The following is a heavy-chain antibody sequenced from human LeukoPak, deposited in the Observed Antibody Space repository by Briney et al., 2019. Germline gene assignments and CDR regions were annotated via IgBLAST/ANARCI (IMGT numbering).Heavy chain of an antibody. V-gene: IGHV3-30-3*01. CDR1: GFTFSSYA. D-gene: IGHD5-24*01. J-gene: IGHJ4*02. Sequence: HPGRSLRLSCAASGFTFSSYAMHWVRQAPGKGLEWVAVISYDGSNKYYADSVKGRFTISRDNSKNTLYLQMNSLRAEDTAVYYCARDGPLQSRYHTPEVLLAGGGFDYWGQGTLVTVSS. CDR3: ARDGPLQSRYHTPEVLLAGGGFDY. CDR2: ISYDGSNK.